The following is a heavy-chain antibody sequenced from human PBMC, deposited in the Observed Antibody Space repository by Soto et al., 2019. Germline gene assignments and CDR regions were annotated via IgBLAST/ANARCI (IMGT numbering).Heavy chain of an antibody. V-gene: IGHV3-9*01. CDR1: GFTFGDFT. Sequence: GGSLRLSCAASGFTFGDFTIHWVRQAPGKGLEWVSGISGNSGSIAYADSVKGRFTISRDNAKNSLYLQMNSLRVEDTAWYDCVKAIWGSYRLFDYWGQGTLVTVSS. J-gene: IGHJ4*02. CDR3: VKAIWGSYRLFDY. CDR2: ISGNSGSI. D-gene: IGHD3-16*02.